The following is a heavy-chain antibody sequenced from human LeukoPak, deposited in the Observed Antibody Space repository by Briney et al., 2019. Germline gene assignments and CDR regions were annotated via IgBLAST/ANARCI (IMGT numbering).Heavy chain of an antibody. CDR3: ARFRDYSNYEGWFDP. D-gene: IGHD4-11*01. CDR1: GGSISSYY. J-gene: IGHJ5*02. Sequence: SETLSLTCTVSGGSISSYYWSWIRQPPGKGLEWIGYIYYSGSTNYNPSLKSRVTISVDTSKNQFSLKLSSVTAADTAVYYCARFRDYSNYEGWFDPWGQGTLVTVSS. CDR2: IYYSGST. V-gene: IGHV4-59*01.